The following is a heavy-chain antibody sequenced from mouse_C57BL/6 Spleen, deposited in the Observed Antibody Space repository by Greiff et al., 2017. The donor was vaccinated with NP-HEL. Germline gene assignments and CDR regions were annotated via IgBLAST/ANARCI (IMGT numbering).Heavy chain of an antibody. CDR2: INPNNGGT. V-gene: IGHV1-22*01. J-gene: IGHJ3*01. CDR1: GYTFTDYN. D-gene: IGHD1-1*01. Sequence: EVQLQQSGPELVKPGASVKMSCKASGYTFTDYNMHWVKQSHGKSLEWIGYINPNNGGTSYNQKFKGKATLPVNKSSSTAYMELRSLTSEDSAVYYCARYGSQTSWFAYWGQGTLVTVSA. CDR3: ARYGSQTSWFAY.